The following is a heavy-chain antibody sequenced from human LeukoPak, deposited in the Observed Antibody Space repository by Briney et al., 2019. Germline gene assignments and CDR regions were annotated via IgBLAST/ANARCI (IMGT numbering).Heavy chain of an antibody. CDR1: GFTFSSYG. CDR2: ISGSGGST. CDR3: ARVAAKYPDY. J-gene: IGHJ4*02. Sequence: GGSLRLSCAASGFTFSSYGMSWVRQAPGKGLEWVSAISGSGGSTYYADSVKGRFTISRDNAKNTLYLQMNSLRAEDTAVYYCARVAAKYPDYWGQGTLVTVSS. V-gene: IGHV3-23*01. D-gene: IGHD6-25*01.